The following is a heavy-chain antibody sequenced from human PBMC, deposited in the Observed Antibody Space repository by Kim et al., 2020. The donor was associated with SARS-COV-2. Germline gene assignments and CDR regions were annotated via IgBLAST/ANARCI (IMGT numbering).Heavy chain of an antibody. D-gene: IGHD6-19*01. CDR3: ARNRIAVAGDLDY. Sequence: YNPSLKSRVTISVDTSKNQFSLKLSSVTAADTAVYYCARNRIAVAGDLDYWGQGTLVTVSS. V-gene: IGHV4-31*02. J-gene: IGHJ4*02.